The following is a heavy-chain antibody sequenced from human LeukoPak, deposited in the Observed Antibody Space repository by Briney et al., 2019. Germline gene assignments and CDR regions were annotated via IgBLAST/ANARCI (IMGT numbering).Heavy chain of an antibody. Sequence: SETLSLTCTVSGGSISSYYWSWIRQPPGKGLEWIGYIYYSGSTNYNTSLKSRVPISVDTSKNQFSLKLISVTGADTALYYCTSRTGSTRIFGVWGQGTLATVSS. CDR3: TSRTGSTRIFGV. D-gene: IGHD3-3*01. CDR1: GGSISSYY. J-gene: IGHJ4*02. V-gene: IGHV4-59*01. CDR2: IYYSGST.